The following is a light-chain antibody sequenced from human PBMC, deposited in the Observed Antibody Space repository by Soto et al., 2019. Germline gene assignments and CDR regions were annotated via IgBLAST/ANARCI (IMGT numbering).Light chain of an antibody. CDR2: GAS. V-gene: IGKV3-15*01. Sequence: LVMTQSPATLSVSPGERATLSCRASQSVSSYLAWYQQKPGQAPRRLIYGASTRANGIPARFSGSGSGTEFTLTISSLQSEDFAVYDCQQYNNLTPWTFGQGTKVEIK. CDR3: QQYNNLTPWT. CDR1: QSVSSY. J-gene: IGKJ1*01.